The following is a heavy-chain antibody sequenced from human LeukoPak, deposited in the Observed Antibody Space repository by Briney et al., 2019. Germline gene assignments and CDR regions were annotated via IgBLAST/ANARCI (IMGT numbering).Heavy chain of an antibody. CDR2: ISSSSTI. J-gene: IGHJ1*01. D-gene: IGHD2-15*01. CDR1: GFTFSRYS. CDR3: AQQVGYCSSGSCYFTY. V-gene: IGHV3-48*01. Sequence: SGGSLRLSCAASGFTFSRYSMNWVRQAPGKGLEWVSYISSSSTIYYADSVKGRFTISRDKSKNTLSLQMNSLRAEDTAVYYCAQQVGYCSSGSCYFTYWGQGTLVTVSS.